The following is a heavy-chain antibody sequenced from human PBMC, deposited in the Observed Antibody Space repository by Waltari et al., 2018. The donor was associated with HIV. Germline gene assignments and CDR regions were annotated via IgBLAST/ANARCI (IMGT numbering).Heavy chain of an antibody. Sequence: QVQLVQSGAEMKMPESSVKVSCKASGGGFGSYTISWVRQAPGQGLEWMGGISPKFGATTFAQKFQGRVTISADESTGTVYLELTSLRSDDTAVYYCARGGCSGRTCYSKSFDLWGQGTKVTVSS. V-gene: IGHV1-69*01. CDR3: ARGGCSGRTCYSKSFDL. CDR2: ISPKFGAT. J-gene: IGHJ3*01. D-gene: IGHD2-15*01. CDR1: GGGFGSYT.